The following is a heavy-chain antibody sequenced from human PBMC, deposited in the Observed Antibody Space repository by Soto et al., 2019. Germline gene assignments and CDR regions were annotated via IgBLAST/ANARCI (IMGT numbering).Heavy chain of an antibody. Sequence: QVPLVQSGAEVKKPGASVKVSCKASGYTFTSYDINWVRQATGQGLEWMGWMNPNSGNTGYAQKFQGRVTMTRNTSISTAYMELSSLRSEDTAVYYCARGDGDYEVYYYYYYMDVWGKGTTVTVSS. CDR3: ARGDGDYEVYYYYYYMDV. CDR2: MNPNSGNT. CDR1: GYTFTSYD. D-gene: IGHD4-17*01. J-gene: IGHJ6*03. V-gene: IGHV1-8*01.